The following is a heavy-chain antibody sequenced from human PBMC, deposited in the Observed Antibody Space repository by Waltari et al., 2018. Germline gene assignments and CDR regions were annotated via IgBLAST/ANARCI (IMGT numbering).Heavy chain of an antibody. J-gene: IGHJ5*02. CDR3: ATERISFSVLNHWFDP. V-gene: IGHV1-2*02. CDR1: GYGFTDYY. CDR2: FNPRSGGS. Sequence: QMQLVQSGAEVKKPGASVKVSCKTSGYGFTDYYIHWVRQAPGQGLEWMGWFNPRSGGSNYAPSFQGRVTMTSDTSINTAYMEVDRLRNDDTAMYYCATERISFSVLNHWFDPWGQGTLVSVSS. D-gene: IGHD3-3*02.